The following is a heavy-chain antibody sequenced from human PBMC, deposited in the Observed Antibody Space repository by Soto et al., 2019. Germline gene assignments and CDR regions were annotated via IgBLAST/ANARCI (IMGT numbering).Heavy chain of an antibody. Sequence: LCGGSISSGGYYWSWIRQHPGKGLEWIGYIYYSGSTYYNPSLKSRVTISVDTSKNQFSLKLSSVTAADTAVYYCASAYGPYDEYFQHWGQGTLVTVSS. CDR2: IYYSGST. V-gene: IGHV4-31*02. CDR3: ASAYGPYDEYFQH. D-gene: IGHD3-10*01. J-gene: IGHJ1*01. CDR1: GGSISSGGYY.